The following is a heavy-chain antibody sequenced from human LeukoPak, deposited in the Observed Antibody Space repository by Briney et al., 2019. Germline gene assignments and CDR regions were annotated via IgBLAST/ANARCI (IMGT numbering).Heavy chain of an antibody. CDR1: GYTLTELS. CDR3: ARICSINCYHRGTYYYGMDV. Sequence: ASVKVSCKVSGYTLTELSMHWVRQAPGKGLEWMGGFDPEDGETIYAQKFQGRVTITKDTSASTAYMELSSLTSEDTAVYYCARICSINCYHRGTYYYGMDVWGQGTTVTVSS. D-gene: IGHD2-2*01. J-gene: IGHJ6*02. V-gene: IGHV1-24*01. CDR2: FDPEDGET.